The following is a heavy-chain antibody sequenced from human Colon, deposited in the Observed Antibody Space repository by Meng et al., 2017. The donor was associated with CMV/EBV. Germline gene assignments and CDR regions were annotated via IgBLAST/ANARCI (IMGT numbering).Heavy chain of an antibody. D-gene: IGHD2-2*01. Sequence: GESLKISCAASGFTFSVHAMHWVRQAPGKGLEWLAFIRYDGANKYYADSVKGRYTISRDNSKSTLYLQINSLRAEDTAVYYCAKVGYCSSASCYYHPMDVWGQGTTVTVSS. CDR2: IRYDGANK. V-gene: IGHV3-30*02. CDR1: GFTFSVHA. CDR3: AKVGYCSSASCYYHPMDV. J-gene: IGHJ6*02.